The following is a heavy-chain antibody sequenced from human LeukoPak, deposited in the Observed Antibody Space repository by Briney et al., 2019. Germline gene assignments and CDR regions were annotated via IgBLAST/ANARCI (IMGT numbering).Heavy chain of an antibody. CDR2: INGDGSTR. J-gene: IGHJ4*02. D-gene: IGHD3-22*01. CDR3: ATGNYYDSRGYYTFGH. CDR1: GFAFNKYW. V-gene: IGHV3-74*01. Sequence: GGSLRLSCAASGFAFNKYWMHWVRQPPGRGLGWVSRINGDGSTRSYADSVKGGFTISRDNAKNTLYLQMSSLRAEDTAVYYCATGNYYDSRGYYTFGHWGQGTLVTVSS.